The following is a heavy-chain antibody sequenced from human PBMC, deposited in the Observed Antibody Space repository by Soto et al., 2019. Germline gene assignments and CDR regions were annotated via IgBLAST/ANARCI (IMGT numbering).Heavy chain of an antibody. D-gene: IGHD1-7*01. J-gene: IGHJ4*02. CDR3: ARAPSWNYDY. CDR1: GGSMSGYY. Sequence: KTSETLSLTCTVYGGSMSGYYWSWIRQPPGKGLEWIGYIYYTGSTNYNPSLKSRVTLSVDTSKKQFSLKLRSVTAADTAVYYCARAPSWNYDYWGQGTLVTVSS. CDR2: IYYTGST. V-gene: IGHV4-59*01.